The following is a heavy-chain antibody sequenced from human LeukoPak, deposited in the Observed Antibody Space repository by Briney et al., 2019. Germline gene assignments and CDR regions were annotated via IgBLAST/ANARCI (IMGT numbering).Heavy chain of an antibody. Sequence: GGSLRLSCATSGYTISAYYMSCMREAPGKGLSCISYISSSSIYTNYADAVKGRFTISRDNARNSLYLQMRSLRADDTAVYYCARRMTSVTTFDYWGQGTLVTVSS. CDR3: ARRMTSVTTFDY. CDR1: GYTISAYY. J-gene: IGHJ4*02. V-gene: IGHV3-11*03. CDR2: ISSSSIYT. D-gene: IGHD4-17*01.